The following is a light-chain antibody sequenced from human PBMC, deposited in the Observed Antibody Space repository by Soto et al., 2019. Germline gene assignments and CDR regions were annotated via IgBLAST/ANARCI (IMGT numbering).Light chain of an antibody. V-gene: IGKV1-5*01. J-gene: IGKJ1*01. Sequence: DVNMTQSPSTVSASVGDRVTITCRASQSISTWLVWYQQKPGKAPKVLIYDASSLQSGVPSRFSGSGSGTEFTLTISSLQPDDFATYYCQHYNSYSEAFGQGTKVAI. CDR3: QHYNSYSEA. CDR2: DAS. CDR1: QSISTW.